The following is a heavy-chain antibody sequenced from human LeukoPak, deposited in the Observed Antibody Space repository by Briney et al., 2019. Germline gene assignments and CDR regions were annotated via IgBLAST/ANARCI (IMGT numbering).Heavy chain of an antibody. CDR2: IYTSGST. D-gene: IGHD3-10*01. J-gene: IGHJ5*02. CDR3: ASDDRGIDP. V-gene: IGHV4-61*02. CDR1: GGSISSGSYY. Sequence: SETLSLTCTVSGGSISSGSYYWSWIRQPAGKGLEWIGRIYTSGSTNYNPSLKSRVTISVDTSKNQFSLKLSSVTAADTAVYYCASDDRGIDPWGQGTLVTVSS.